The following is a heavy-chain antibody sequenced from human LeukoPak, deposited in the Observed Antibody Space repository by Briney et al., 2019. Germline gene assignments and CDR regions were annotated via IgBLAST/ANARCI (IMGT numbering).Heavy chain of an antibody. J-gene: IGHJ5*02. CDR3: ARDQYDDVAFDA. CDR1: GGSISSYY. V-gene: IGHV4-59*12. Sequence: SETLSLTCTVSGGSISSYYWSWIRQPPGKGLEWIGYIYYSGSTNYNPSLKSRVTISVDTSKNQFSLKLSSVTAADTAVYYCARDQYDDVAFDAWGQGILVTVSS. D-gene: IGHD1-1*01. CDR2: IYYSGST.